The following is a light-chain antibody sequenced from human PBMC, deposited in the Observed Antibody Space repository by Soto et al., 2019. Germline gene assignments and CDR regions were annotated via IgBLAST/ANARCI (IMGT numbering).Light chain of an antibody. V-gene: IGKV3-11*01. CDR3: QQRSNWPPT. J-gene: IGKJ2*01. Sequence: EIVLTQSPATLSLSPGERATLSCRASQSVSSYLAWYQQKPVQAPRLLIYDASNRATGIPARFSGSGSGTDFTLTISSLEPEDFDVYYCQQRSNWPPTFGQGTKLEIK. CDR1: QSVSSY. CDR2: DAS.